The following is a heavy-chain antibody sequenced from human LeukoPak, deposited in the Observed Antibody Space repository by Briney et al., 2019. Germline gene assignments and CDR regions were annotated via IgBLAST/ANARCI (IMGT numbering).Heavy chain of an antibody. CDR3: AKDGYSSAWNFDP. J-gene: IGHJ5*02. Sequence: GGSLRLSCAASGFTFSNYGMSWVRQAPGRGLEWVSFISGSGDIAYYADSVKGRFTISRDNSKNTLYLQMNSLRAEDTAVYYWAKDGYSSAWNFDPWGQGTLVTVSS. CDR1: GFTFSNYG. CDR2: ISGSGDIA. D-gene: IGHD6-19*01. V-gene: IGHV3-23*01.